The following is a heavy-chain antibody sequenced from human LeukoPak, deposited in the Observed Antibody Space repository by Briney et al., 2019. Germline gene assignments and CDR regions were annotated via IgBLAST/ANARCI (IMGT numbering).Heavy chain of an antibody. CDR1: GGSVSSGNYY. CDR3: ARAVMMVRGVIIGGYWFDP. J-gene: IGHJ5*02. Sequence: SETLSLTCTVPGGSVSSGNYYWTWIRQPPGKGLEWIGYIFYTGSTNYNPSLKSRVTISVDTSKNQFSLKLNSVTAADTAVYYCARAVMMVRGVIIGGYWFDPWGQGTLVTVSS. D-gene: IGHD3-10*01. CDR2: IFYTGST. V-gene: IGHV4-61*01.